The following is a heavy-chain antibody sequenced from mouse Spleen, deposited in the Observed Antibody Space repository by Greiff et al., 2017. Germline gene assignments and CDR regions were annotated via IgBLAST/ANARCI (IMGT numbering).Heavy chain of an antibody. CDR3: ARGSSGVDDY. Sequence: QVQLQQSGAELVRPGTSVKVSCKASGYAFTNYLIEWVKQRPGQGLEWIGVINPGSGGTNYNEKFKGKATLTADKSSSTAYMQLSSLTSEDSAVYFCARGSSGVDDYWGQGTTLTVSS. CDR2: INPGSGGT. CDR1: GYAFTNYL. J-gene: IGHJ2*01. V-gene: IGHV1-54*01. D-gene: IGHD3-2*02.